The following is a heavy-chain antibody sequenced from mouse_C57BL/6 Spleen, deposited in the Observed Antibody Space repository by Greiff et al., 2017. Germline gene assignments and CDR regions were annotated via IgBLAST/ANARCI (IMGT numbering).Heavy chain of an antibody. D-gene: IGHD2-4*01. CDR3: AREGYDSGAMDY. J-gene: IGHJ4*01. V-gene: IGHV1-76*01. Sequence: QVQLQQSGAELVRPGASVKLSCKASGYTFTDYYINWVKQRPGQGLEWIARIYPGSGNTYYNEKFKGKATLTAEKSSSTAYMQLSSLTSEDSAVYFCAREGYDSGAMDYWGQGTSVTVSS. CDR2: IYPGSGNT. CDR1: GYTFTDYY.